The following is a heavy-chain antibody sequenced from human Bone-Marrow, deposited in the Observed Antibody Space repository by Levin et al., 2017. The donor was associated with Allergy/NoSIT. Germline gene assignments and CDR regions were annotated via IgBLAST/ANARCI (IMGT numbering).Heavy chain of an antibody. CDR1: GYIFTNYY. J-gene: IGHJ4*02. Sequence: GASVKVSCKASGYIFTNYYMHFVRQAPGQGLEWMGRINPKSGDIKFSQKFQGRVTMTRDASISTAYMELSRLTSDDTAMYYCARGYSGYDYFTYFDYWGQGTLVTVSS. CDR3: ARGYSGYDYFTYFDY. CDR2: INPKSGDI. V-gene: IGHV1-2*06. D-gene: IGHD5-12*01.